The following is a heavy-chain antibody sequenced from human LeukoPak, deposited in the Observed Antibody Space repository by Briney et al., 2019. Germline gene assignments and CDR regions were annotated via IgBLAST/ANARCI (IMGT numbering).Heavy chain of an antibody. CDR1: GGSISSSSYY. J-gene: IGHJ4*02. Sequence: PSETLSRTCTVSGGSISSSSYYWGWIRQPPGKGLEWIGSIYYSGSTYYNPSLKSRVTISVDTSKNQFSLKLSSVTAADTAVYYCARGHRGYSYGDLDYWGQGTLVTVSS. D-gene: IGHD5-18*01. CDR3: ARGHRGYSYGDLDY. V-gene: IGHV4-39*07. CDR2: IYYSGST.